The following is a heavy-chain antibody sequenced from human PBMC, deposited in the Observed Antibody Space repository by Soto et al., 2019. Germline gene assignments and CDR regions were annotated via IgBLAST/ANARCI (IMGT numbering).Heavy chain of an antibody. CDR1: AYPFTRYY. D-gene: IGHD1-26*01. J-gene: IGHJ6*01. V-gene: IGHV1-46*01. CDR3: ASQDARATYYHYGVVV. Sequence: VSVKVYFKTFAYPFTRYYIHLVRRAPGQGLEWMGIINPSGDSTTYAQKFQGRVTMTRDTSTSTVFMEPSSLRSEDTAVYYCASQDARATYYHYGVVVWGQGTTVTVSS. CDR2: INPSGDST.